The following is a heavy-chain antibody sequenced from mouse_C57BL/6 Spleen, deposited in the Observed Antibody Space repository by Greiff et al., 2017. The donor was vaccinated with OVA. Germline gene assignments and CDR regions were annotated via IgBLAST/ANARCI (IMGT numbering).Heavy chain of an antibody. CDR1: GFTFSSYA. CDR3: ARDRNYYGSSDYYAMDY. CDR2: ISDGGSYT. J-gene: IGHJ4*01. V-gene: IGHV5-4*01. Sequence: EVHLVESGGGLVKPGGSLKLSCAASGFTFSSYAMSWVRQTPEKRLEWVATISDGGSYTYYPDNVKGRFTISRDNATNNLYLQMSHLKSEDTTMYYCARDRNYYGSSDYYAMDYWGQGTSVTVSS. D-gene: IGHD1-1*01.